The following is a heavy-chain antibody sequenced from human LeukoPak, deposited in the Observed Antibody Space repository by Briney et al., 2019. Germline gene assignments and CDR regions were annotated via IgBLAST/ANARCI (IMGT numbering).Heavy chain of an antibody. V-gene: IGHV3-53*01. CDR2: IYGGGSV. CDR1: GFTVRSNY. D-gene: IGHD4-17*01. J-gene: IGHJ4*02. CDR3: ARRAGEYSHPYDY. Sequence: PGGSLRLSCAASGFTVRSNYMSWVRQAPGKGLERVSIIYGGGSVFYADSVKGRFTISRDNSKNTLYLQMNSLRAEDTAVYYCARRAGEYSHPYDYWGQGTLVTVSS.